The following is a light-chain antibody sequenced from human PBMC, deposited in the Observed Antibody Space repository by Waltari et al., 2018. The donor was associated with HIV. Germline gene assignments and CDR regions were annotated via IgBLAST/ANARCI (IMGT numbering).Light chain of an antibody. CDR2: EVS. Sequence: QSALTQPASVSASPGQSITISCTGTSSDVGDYDFVSWCQQESGKVPKLIIYEVSHRPSGVSSRFSGSKSGITASLIISDLRADDEADYYCSSYTSTNTMIFGGGTRLTVL. J-gene: IGLJ2*01. V-gene: IGLV2-14*01. CDR3: SSYTSTNTMI. CDR1: SSDVGDYDF.